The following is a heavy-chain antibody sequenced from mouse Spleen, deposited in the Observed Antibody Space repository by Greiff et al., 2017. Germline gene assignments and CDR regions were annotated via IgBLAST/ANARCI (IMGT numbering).Heavy chain of an antibody. CDR3: ARQDSNYEDWYFDV. CDR2: ISSGGGNT. CDR1: GFTFSSYT. V-gene: IGHV5-9*01. Sequence: EVMLVESGGGLVKPGGSLKLSCAASGFTFSSYTMSWVRQTPAKRLEWVANISSGGGNTYYPDSVKGRFTISRDNARNTLYLQMSSLMSEDTAMYYCARQDSNYEDWYFDVWGAGTTVTVSS. D-gene: IGHD2-5*01. J-gene: IGHJ1*01.